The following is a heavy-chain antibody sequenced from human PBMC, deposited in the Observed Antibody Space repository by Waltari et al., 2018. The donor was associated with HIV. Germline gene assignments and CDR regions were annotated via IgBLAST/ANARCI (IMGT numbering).Heavy chain of an antibody. CDR1: GFPFSRSA. J-gene: IGHJ4*02. D-gene: IGHD4-17*01. CDR3: AATVTTRGTFDY. V-gene: IGHV3-21*05. Sequence: VQLVESGGALVKPGGSLRLSRDGSGFPFSRSATNWVRQAPGRGLQWLSYISSDSKYIYYERSLKGRFTISRDNAKSSVFLQMDNLRDADTATYYCAATVTTRGTFDYWGQGTVVAV. CDR2: ISSDSKYI.